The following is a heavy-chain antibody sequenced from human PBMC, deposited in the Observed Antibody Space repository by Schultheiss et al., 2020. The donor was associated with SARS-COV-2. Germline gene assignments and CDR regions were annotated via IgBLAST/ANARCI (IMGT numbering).Heavy chain of an antibody. J-gene: IGHJ5*02. CDR2: IYYSGST. D-gene: IGHD6-19*01. V-gene: IGHV4-30-4*07. CDR3: AKDSSGWYNWFDP. Sequence: LRLSCTVSGGSISSGGYSWSWIRQPPGKGLEWIGYIYYSGSTYYNPSLKSRVTISVDTSKNQFSLKLSSVTAADTAVYYCAKDSSGWYNWFDPWGQGTLVTVSS. CDR1: GGSISSGGYS.